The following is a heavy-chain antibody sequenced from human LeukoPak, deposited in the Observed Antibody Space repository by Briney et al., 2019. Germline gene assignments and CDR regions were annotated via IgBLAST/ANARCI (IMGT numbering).Heavy chain of an antibody. CDR1: GFTFSSYK. J-gene: IGHJ6*02. CDR3: ARFPGYDYYYGMDV. V-gene: IGHV3-48*01. CDR2: ISSSSSTI. D-gene: IGHD2-15*01. Sequence: GGSLRLSCAGSGFTFSSYKMNRVRQAPGKGLGWVSYISSSSSTIYYADSVKGRFTISRDNAKNSLYLQMNSLRAEDTAVYYCARFPGYDYYYGMDVWGQGTTVTVSS.